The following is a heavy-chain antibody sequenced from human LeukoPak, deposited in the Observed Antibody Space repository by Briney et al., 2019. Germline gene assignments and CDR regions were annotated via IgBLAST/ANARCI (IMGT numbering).Heavy chain of an antibody. D-gene: IGHD1-1*01. J-gene: IGHJ6*02. CDR3: ARGSSKTTQYYYDMDV. V-gene: IGHV3-20*04. CDR2: IYWNGGST. CDR1: GFTFDDYG. Sequence: GGSLRLSCAASGFTFDDYGMSWVRQAPGKGLEWVSGIYWNGGSTGYADSVKGRFTISRDNAKNSLYLQMNSLRAEDTGVYYCARGSSKTTQYYYDMDVWGQGTTVTVSS.